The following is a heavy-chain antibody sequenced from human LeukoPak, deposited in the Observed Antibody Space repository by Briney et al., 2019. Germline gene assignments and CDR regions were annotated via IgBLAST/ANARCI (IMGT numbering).Heavy chain of an antibody. J-gene: IGHJ4*02. D-gene: IGHD2-15*01. CDR2: IYTSGST. Sequence: PSETLSLTCTVSGGSISSYYWSWIRQPAGKGLEWIGRIYTSGSTNYNPSLKSRVTMSVDTSKNQFSLKLSSVTAADTAVYYCARSYCSGGSCFRNFDYWGQGTLVTVSS. V-gene: IGHV4-4*07. CDR1: GGSISSYY. CDR3: ARSYCSGGSCFRNFDY.